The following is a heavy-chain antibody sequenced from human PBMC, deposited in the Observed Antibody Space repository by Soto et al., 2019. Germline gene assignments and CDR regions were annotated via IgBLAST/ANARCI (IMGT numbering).Heavy chain of an antibody. CDR1: GFSFSSYT. Sequence: GGSLRLSCAASGFSFSSYTRNSVRPAPGKGLEWVSYISSRSTTIYYADSVKVRFTISRDNAKNSLYLKINSLRAEDTAVYYCAREYYSYYMDVWGKGTTVTVSS. CDR2: ISSRSTTI. CDR3: AREYYSYYMDV. J-gene: IGHJ6*03. V-gene: IGHV3-48*01.